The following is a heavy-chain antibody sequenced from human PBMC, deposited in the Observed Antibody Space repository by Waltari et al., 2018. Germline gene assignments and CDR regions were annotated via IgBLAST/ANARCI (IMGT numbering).Heavy chain of an antibody. D-gene: IGHD3-22*01. V-gene: IGHV3-48*01. CDR3: TAYYSESSAFYGR. CDR1: GFTFSTYS. J-gene: IGHJ4*02. CDR2: VSYDARTI. Sequence: EVQLVESGGGLAQPGGSLTLSCVTSGFTFSTYSMNWVRRTPGKGLEWIVYVSYDARTIDYADSVRGRFTISRDNAKNSLYLQMNSLKTEDTSVYFCTAYYSESSAFYGRWGQGTLVTVSS.